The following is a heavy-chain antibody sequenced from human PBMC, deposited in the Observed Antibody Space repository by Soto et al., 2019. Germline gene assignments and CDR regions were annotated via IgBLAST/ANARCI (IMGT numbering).Heavy chain of an antibody. CDR3: ARDRGRVYYYGSGSYYNV. CDR2: IIPILGIA. V-gene: IGHV1-69*08. J-gene: IGHJ4*02. D-gene: IGHD3-10*01. Sequence: QVQLVQSGAEVKKPGSSVKVSCKASGGTFSSYTISWVRQAPGQGLEWMGRIIPILGIANYAQKFQGRVTITADKSTSTAYMELSSLGSEDTAVYYCARDRGRVYYYGSGSYYNVWGQGTLVTVSS. CDR1: GGTFSSYT.